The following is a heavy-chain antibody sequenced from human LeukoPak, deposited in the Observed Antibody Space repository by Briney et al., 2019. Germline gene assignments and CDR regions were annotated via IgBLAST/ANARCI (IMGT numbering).Heavy chain of an antibody. CDR1: GFTFSNAW. Sequence: PGGSLRLSCAASGFTFSNAWMSWVRQAPGKGLEWVALLSYDGYNKYYADSVKGRFTISRDNSKNTLSLQMNSLRAEDTAVYYCAKGSIRGTTELIDYWGQGTPVTVSS. CDR2: LSYDGYNK. CDR3: AKGSIRGTTELIDY. J-gene: IGHJ4*02. V-gene: IGHV3-30*18. D-gene: IGHD6-6*01.